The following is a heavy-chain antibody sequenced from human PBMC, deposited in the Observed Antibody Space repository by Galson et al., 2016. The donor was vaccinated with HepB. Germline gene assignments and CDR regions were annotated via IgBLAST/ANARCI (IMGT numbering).Heavy chain of an antibody. CDR3: ALYYYDSSGFVEYFQQ. D-gene: IGHD3-22*01. V-gene: IGHV3-7*03. CDR2: IKPDGSEK. J-gene: IGHJ1*01. CDR1: GFTFSSVW. Sequence: SLRLSCATSGFTFSSVWMSWVRQAPGKGLEWVANIKPDGSEKYYVDSLKGRFTISRDNAKNSLYPQMNSLRAEDTAVYYCALYYYDSSGFVEYFQQWGQGTRVTVSS.